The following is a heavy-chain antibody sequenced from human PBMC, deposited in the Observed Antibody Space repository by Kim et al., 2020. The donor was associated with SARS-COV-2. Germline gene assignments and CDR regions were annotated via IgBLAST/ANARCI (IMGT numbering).Heavy chain of an antibody. Sequence: GGSLRLSCAASGFTFRSYGMHWVCQAPGKGLEWVAVISYDGSNKYYADSVKGRFTISRDNSKNTLYLQMNSLRAEDTAVYYCARDPTYYDILTGYYYPYYYYGMDVWGQGTTVTVSS. D-gene: IGHD3-9*01. J-gene: IGHJ6*02. V-gene: IGHV3-33*05. CDR3: ARDPTYYDILTGYYYPYYYYGMDV. CDR1: GFTFRSYG. CDR2: ISYDGSNK.